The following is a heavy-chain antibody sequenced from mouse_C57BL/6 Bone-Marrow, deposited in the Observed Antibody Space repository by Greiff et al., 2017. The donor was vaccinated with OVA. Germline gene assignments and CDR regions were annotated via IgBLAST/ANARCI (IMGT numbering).Heavy chain of an antibody. J-gene: IGHJ4*01. CDR2: ISSGGDYI. D-gene: IGHD1-1*01. V-gene: IGHV5-9-1*02. CDR1: GFTFSSYA. CDR3: TRDPYYYGSSHYYAMDY. Sequence: EVKLEESGEGLVKPGGSLKLSCAASGFTFSSYAMSWVRQTPEKRLEWVAYISSGGDYIYYADTVKGRFTISRDNARNTLYLQMSSLKSEDTAMYYCTRDPYYYGSSHYYAMDYWGQGTSVTVSS.